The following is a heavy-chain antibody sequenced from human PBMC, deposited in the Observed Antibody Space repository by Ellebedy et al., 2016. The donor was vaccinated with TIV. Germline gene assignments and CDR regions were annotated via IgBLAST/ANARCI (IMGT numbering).Heavy chain of an antibody. V-gene: IGHV4-38-2*02. Sequence: MLSETLSLTCTVSGYSISSGYYWGWIRQPPGKGLEWIANIYHSGITHYNPSLKSRVTMSIDTSKNQFSLKLTSVAAADTAVYYCGSGYGSGSYGPNYWGQGTLVTVSS. CDR2: IYHSGIT. J-gene: IGHJ4*02. CDR1: GYSISSGYY. CDR3: GSGYGSGSYGPNY. D-gene: IGHD3-10*01.